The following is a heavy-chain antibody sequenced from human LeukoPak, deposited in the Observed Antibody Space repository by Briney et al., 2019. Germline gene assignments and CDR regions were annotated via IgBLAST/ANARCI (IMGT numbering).Heavy chain of an antibody. Sequence: PGGSLRLSCAASGFTFSSYAMHRVCQAPGKGLEWVAVISYDGSNKYYADSVKGRFTISRDNSKNRLYLQMNSLRAEDTAVYYCASPPYLGSGSGAGDYYYGMDVWGQGTTVTVSS. CDR1: GFTFSSYA. J-gene: IGHJ6*02. CDR3: ASPPYLGSGSGAGDYYYGMDV. CDR2: ISYDGSNK. D-gene: IGHD6-25*01. V-gene: IGHV3-30*04.